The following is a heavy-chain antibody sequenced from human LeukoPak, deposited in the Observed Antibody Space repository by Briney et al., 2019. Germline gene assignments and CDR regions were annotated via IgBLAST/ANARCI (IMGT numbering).Heavy chain of an antibody. CDR1: GYGFTSYW. V-gene: IGHV5-51*01. J-gene: IGHJ4*02. Sequence: GESLKISCKGSGYGFTSYWIAWVRQMPGKGLEWMGIIYPGDSETRYSPSFQGQVTISVDKSISTAYLQWSSLKASDTAMYSCARAYCSSTTCYFYIAFDYWGQGTLVTVSS. CDR2: IYPGDSET. D-gene: IGHD2-2*01. CDR3: ARAYCSSTTCYFYIAFDY.